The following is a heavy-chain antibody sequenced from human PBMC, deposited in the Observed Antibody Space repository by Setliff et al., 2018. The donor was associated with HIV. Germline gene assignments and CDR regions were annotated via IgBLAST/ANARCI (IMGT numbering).Heavy chain of an antibody. CDR2: IYHTGST. D-gene: IGHD6-19*01. J-gene: IGHJ4*02. V-gene: IGHV4-39*02. Sequence: PSETLSLTCTVSGGSINSTSYYWGWIRQPPGNGLEWIGSIYHTGSTYYKPSLKSRVTISVDTSKNQFSLRLGSVAAGDTAVYYCARDGGAVSGRIDYWGQGTLVTVSS. CDR3: ARDGGAVSGRIDY. CDR1: GGSINSTSYY.